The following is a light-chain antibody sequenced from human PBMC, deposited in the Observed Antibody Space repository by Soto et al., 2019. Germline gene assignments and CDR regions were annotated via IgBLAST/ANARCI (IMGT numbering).Light chain of an antibody. CDR1: QGISNY. CDR2: AAS. Sequence: DIQMTQSPSSLSASVGDRVTITCRASQGISNYLAWYQQKPGKVPKLLIYAASTLHSGVPSRFSGSGSGTDFTLTISRLQPEDVANYYCQKYNSAPQTFGQRNKVEIK. J-gene: IGKJ1*01. CDR3: QKYNSAPQT. V-gene: IGKV1-27*01.